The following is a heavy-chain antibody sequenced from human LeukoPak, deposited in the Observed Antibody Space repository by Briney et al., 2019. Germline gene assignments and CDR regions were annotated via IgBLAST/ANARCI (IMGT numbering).Heavy chain of an antibody. Sequence: GGSLRLSCAASGFTFSDYFMSWVRQAPEKGLEWVSYIGPSSDNINYADSVKGRFTVSRDNAKNSLYLQMNSLRAEDTAVYYCAKDRPPYCGGDCYSLGSWGQGTLVTVSS. CDR2: IGPSSDNI. CDR1: GFTFSDYF. CDR3: AKDRPPYCGGDCYSLGS. V-gene: IGHV3-11*06. D-gene: IGHD2-21*02. J-gene: IGHJ5*02.